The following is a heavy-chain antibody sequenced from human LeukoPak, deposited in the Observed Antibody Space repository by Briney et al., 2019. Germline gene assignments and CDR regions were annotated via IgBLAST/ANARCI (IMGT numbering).Heavy chain of an antibody. J-gene: IGHJ4*02. CDR3: ATGAAAGTTLFDY. V-gene: IGHV1-69*05. CDR1: GGTFSSYA. Sequence: GASVKVSCKASGGTFSSYAISWVRQAPGQGLEWMGGIIPIFGTANYAQKFQGRVTITTDESTSTAYMELSSLRSEDTAVYYCATGAAAGTTLFDYWAQGPLVTVSS. CDR2: IIPIFGTA. D-gene: IGHD6-13*01.